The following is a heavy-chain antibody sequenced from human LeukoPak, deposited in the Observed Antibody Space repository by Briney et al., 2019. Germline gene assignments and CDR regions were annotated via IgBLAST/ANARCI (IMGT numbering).Heavy chain of an antibody. Sequence: GESLKISCNGSGYXFTSYWICWVRQMPGKGLEYMGIIHPGDSDTRYRPSFQGQVTISVDRSSSTAYIQWSRLKASDTAMYYCATHPGGLQSGFDNWGQGTLVTVSS. CDR2: IHPGDSDT. J-gene: IGHJ4*02. CDR3: ATHPGGLQSGFDN. D-gene: IGHD5-24*01. V-gene: IGHV5-51*01. CDR1: GYXFTSYW.